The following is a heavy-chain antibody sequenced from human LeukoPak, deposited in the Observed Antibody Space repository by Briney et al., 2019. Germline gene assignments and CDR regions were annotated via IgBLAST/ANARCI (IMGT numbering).Heavy chain of an antibody. V-gene: IGHV4-61*02. J-gene: IGHJ3*02. CDR1: GGSISSGSYY. D-gene: IGHD1-20*01. CDR2: IYTSGST. CDR3: ARAPRLYNWEIPDAFDI. Sequence: MTSQTLSLTCTVSGGSISSGSYYWSWIRQPAGKGLEWIGRIYTSGSTNYNPSLKSRVTISVDTSKNQFSLKLSSVTAADTAVYYCARAPRLYNWEIPDAFDIWGQGTMVTVSS.